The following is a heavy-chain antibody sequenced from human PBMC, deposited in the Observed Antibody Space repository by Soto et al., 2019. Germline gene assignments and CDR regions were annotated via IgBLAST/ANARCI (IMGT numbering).Heavy chain of an antibody. Sequence: QLQLQESGSGLVKPSQTLSLTCAVSGGSISSGGYSWSWIRQPPGKGLEWLGYSYHSGRTSYNPSLKSRVTISVDRSKNQFSLKMGAVTAADTAVYYCDSEFGSSGYSWGQGTLVTVSA. J-gene: IGHJ4*02. V-gene: IGHV4-30-2*01. D-gene: IGHD3-22*01. CDR3: DSEFGSSGYS. CDR1: GGSISSGGYS. CDR2: SYHSGRT.